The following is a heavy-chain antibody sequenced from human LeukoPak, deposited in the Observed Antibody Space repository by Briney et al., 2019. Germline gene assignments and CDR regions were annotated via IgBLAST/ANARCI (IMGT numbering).Heavy chain of an antibody. V-gene: IGHV4-59*01. CDR3: ARGGQLWLYFDY. Sequence: SETLSLTCTVSGGSISSYYWSWIRQPPGKGLEWIGYIYYSGSPKYNPSLKSRVTISVDPSKNQFSLKLSSVTAADTAVYYCARGGQLWLYFDYWGQGTLVTVSS. CDR1: GGSISSYY. CDR2: IYYSGSP. D-gene: IGHD5-18*01. J-gene: IGHJ4*02.